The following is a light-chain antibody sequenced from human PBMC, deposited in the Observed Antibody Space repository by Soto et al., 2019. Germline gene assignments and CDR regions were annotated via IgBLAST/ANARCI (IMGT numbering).Light chain of an antibody. CDR2: DAS. J-gene: IGKJ4*01. CDR3: HQCETSPLT. Sequence: PGERATLSCRASQTVANNYLAWYQQKPGQAPRLLIDDASNRATGVPDRFSGTGSGTDFTLTISRLEPEDFAVYYCHQCETSPLTFGGGTKVEI. CDR1: QTVANNY. V-gene: IGKV3-20*01.